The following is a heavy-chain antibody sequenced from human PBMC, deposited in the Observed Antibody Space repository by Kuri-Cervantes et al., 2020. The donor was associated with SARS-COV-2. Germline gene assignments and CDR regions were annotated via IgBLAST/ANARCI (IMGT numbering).Heavy chain of an antibody. J-gene: IGHJ6*02. CDR3: AIELGGTGYYGMDV. CDR2: ISSSGSTI. CDR1: GFTFSSYE. Sequence: LSLTCAASGFTFSSYEMNWVRQAPGKGLEWVSYISSSGSTIYYADSVKGRFTISRDNAKNSLYLQMNSLRAEDTAVYYCAIELGGTGYYGMDVWGQGTTVTVSS. D-gene: IGHD1/OR15-1a*01. V-gene: IGHV3-48*03.